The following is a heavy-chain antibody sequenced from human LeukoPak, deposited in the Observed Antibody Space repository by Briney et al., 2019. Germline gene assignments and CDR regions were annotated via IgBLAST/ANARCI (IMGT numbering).Heavy chain of an antibody. V-gene: IGHV4-39*07. CDR1: GGSISSSSYY. CDR3: ARETPYDSSGYHMSAFDY. CDR2: IYYSGST. D-gene: IGHD3-22*01. J-gene: IGHJ4*02. Sequence: SETLSLTCTVSGGSISSSSYYWGWIRQPPGKGLEWIGSIYYSGSTYYNPSLKSRVTISVDTSKNQFSLKLSSVTAADTAVYYCARETPYDSSGYHMSAFDYWGQGTLVTVSS.